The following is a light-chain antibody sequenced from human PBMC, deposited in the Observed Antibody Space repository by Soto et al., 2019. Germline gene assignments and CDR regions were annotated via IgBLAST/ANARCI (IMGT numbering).Light chain of an antibody. Sequence: QSALTPPRSVFRSPGQSVTISCPGTSSDVCGYNYVSWYQQHPGKAPKLMIYDVSKRPSGVPDRFSGSKSGNTASLTISGLQAEDEADYYRCSYAGSYTFHYVFGTGTKVTVL. J-gene: IGLJ1*01. CDR2: DVS. V-gene: IGLV2-11*01. CDR1: SSDVCGYNY. CDR3: CSYAGSYTFHYV.